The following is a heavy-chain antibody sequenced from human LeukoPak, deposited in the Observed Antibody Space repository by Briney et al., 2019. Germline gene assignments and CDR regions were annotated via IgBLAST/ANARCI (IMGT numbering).Heavy chain of an antibody. V-gene: IGHV3-13*01. CDR3: AKMGHSSGYLGYYYYMDV. CDR2: IGIRGDT. Sequence: GGSQRLSCAASGFTFIDYDMHWVRQVIGKGLEWVSAIGIRGDTHYSGSVKGRFTISRENAESSLYLQMNSLRAEDTAVYYCAKMGHSSGYLGYYYYMDVWGKGTTVTVSS. J-gene: IGHJ6*03. D-gene: IGHD3-22*01. CDR1: GFTFIDYD.